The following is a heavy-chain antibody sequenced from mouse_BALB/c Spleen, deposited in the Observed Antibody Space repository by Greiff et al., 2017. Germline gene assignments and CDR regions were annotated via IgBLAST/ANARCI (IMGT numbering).Heavy chain of an antibody. CDR1: GYSITSDYA. Sequence: EVKLVESGPGLVKPSQSLSLTCTVTGYSITSDYAWNWIRQFPGNKLEWMGYISYSGSTSYNPSLKSRISITRDTSKNQFFLQLNSVTTEDTATYYCARNDYDGLYYAMDYWGQGTSVTVSS. CDR2: ISYSGST. J-gene: IGHJ4*01. V-gene: IGHV3-2*02. CDR3: ARNDYDGLYYAMDY. D-gene: IGHD2-4*01.